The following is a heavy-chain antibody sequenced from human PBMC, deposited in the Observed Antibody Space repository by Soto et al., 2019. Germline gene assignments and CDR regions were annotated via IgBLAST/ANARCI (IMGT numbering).Heavy chain of an antibody. CDR1: GFTFSSYG. CDR2: ISYEGSNK. V-gene: IGHV3-30*03. CDR3: APWVGAFDY. J-gene: IGHJ4*02. D-gene: IGHD4-17*01. Sequence: QVQLVESGGGVVQPGRSLRLSCAASGFTFSSYGMHWVRQAPGKGLEWVAVISYEGSNKYYADFVKGRFTISRDNSKNTLYLQMNSLRAEDKAVYYCAPWVGAFDYWGQGTLVTVSS.